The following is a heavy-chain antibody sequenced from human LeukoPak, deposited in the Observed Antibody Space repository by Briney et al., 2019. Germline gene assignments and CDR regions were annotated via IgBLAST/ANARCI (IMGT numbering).Heavy chain of an antibody. J-gene: IGHJ4*02. Sequence: SETLSLTCTVSGGSISSSSYYWGWIRQPPGKGLEWIGSIYYSGSTYYNPSLKSRVTISVDTSKNQFSLKLSSVTAADTAVYYCARTAMVPGRYFDYWGQGTLVTVSS. V-gene: IGHV4-39*07. CDR1: GGSISSSSYY. CDR3: ARTAMVPGRYFDY. CDR2: IYYSGST. D-gene: IGHD5-18*01.